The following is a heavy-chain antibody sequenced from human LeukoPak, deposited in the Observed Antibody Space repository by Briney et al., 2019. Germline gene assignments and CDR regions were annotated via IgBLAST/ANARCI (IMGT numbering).Heavy chain of an antibody. J-gene: IGHJ4*02. CDR1: GYTFSSYG. CDR3: ARDVSGWSYFDY. CDR2: ISGYNGNT. Sequence: GGSVRVSCTASGYTFSSYGISWVRQAPGQGLEWMGWISGYNGNTNYAQKLQGRVTMTTGTSTSTAYMELRSLRSDDTAVYYCARDVSGWSYFDYWGQGTLVTVSS. D-gene: IGHD6-19*01. V-gene: IGHV1-18*04.